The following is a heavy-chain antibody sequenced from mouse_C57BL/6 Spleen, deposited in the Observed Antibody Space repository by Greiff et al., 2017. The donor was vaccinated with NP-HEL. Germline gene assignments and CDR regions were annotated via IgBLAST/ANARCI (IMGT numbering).Heavy chain of an antibody. CDR1: GYAFSSYW. Sequence: VQLQQSGAELVKPGASVKISCKASGYAFSSYWMNWVKQRPGKGLEWIGQIYPGDGDTNYNEKFKGKATLTADKSSSTAYMQLSSLTSEDSAVYFCARSNYYGSSLYFDYWGQGTTLTVSS. CDR3: ARSNYYGSSLYFDY. J-gene: IGHJ2*01. D-gene: IGHD1-1*01. CDR2: IYPGDGDT. V-gene: IGHV1-80*01.